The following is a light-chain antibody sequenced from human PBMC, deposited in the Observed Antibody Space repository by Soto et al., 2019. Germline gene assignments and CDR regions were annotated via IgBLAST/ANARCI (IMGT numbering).Light chain of an antibody. Sequence: QSALTQPRSVSGSPGQSVTISCTGTSSDVGGYNYVSWYQQHPGKAPKLIIYDVTKRPSGVPDRFSGSKSGNTASLTISGLQAEDESDYHCCSYAGSYVLVFGGWTKVTVL. CDR3: CSYAGSYVLV. J-gene: IGLJ2*01. CDR2: DVT. CDR1: SSDVGGYNY. V-gene: IGLV2-11*01.